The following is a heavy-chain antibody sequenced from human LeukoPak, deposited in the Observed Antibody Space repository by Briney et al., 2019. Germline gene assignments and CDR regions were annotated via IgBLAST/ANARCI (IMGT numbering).Heavy chain of an antibody. Sequence: ASVKVSCKASGYTFTSYGISWVRQAPGQGLEWMGWISAYNGNTNYAQKLQGRVTMTTDTSTSTAHMELRSLRSDDTAVYYCAREEQNPYYFDYWGQGTLVTVSS. CDR2: ISAYNGNT. J-gene: IGHJ4*02. D-gene: IGHD1/OR15-1a*01. CDR3: AREEQNPYYFDY. V-gene: IGHV1-18*01. CDR1: GYTFTSYG.